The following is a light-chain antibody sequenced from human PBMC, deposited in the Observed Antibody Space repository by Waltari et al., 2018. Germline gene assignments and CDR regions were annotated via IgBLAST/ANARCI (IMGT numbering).Light chain of an antibody. J-gene: IGLJ3*02. V-gene: IGLV2-11*01. CDR1: SSDVGGYDF. CDR2: DVN. Sequence: QSALTQPRSVSGSPGQSVTISCTGTSSDVGGYDFVSWYQQHPGKAPKVMISDVNKRTSGVPDRFSDSKSGNTASLTISGLQAEDEADYYCCSYAGSYTWVLGGGTQLTVL. CDR3: CSYAGSYTWV.